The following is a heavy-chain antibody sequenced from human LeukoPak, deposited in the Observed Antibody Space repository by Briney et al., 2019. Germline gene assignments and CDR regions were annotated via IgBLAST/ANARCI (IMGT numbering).Heavy chain of an antibody. D-gene: IGHD4-23*01. V-gene: IGHV1-69*04. CDR1: GGTFSSYA. J-gene: IGHJ5*02. CDR2: IIPILGIA. CDR3: ARGVDGGNSDWFDP. Sequence: ASVKVSCKASGGTFSSYAISWVRQAPGQGLEWMGRIIPILGIANYAQKFQGRVTITADKSTSTAYMELSSLRSEDTAVYYCARGVDGGNSDWFDPWGQGTPVTVSS.